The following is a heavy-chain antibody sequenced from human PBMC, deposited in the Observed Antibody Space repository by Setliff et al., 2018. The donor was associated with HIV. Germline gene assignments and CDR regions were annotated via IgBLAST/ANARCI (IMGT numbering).Heavy chain of an antibody. Sequence: ASVKVSCKASGGTFSSYAISWVRQTPGQGLEWMGGIIPIFGTANYAQKFQGRVTITADESTSTAYMELSSLRSEDTAVYYCARGYDYLYYGMDVWVPETLLVTVSS. V-gene: IGHV1-69*13. D-gene: IGHD1-1*01. CDR2: IIPIFGTA. J-gene: IGHJ6*02. CDR1: GGTFSSYA. CDR3: ARGYDYLYYGMDV.